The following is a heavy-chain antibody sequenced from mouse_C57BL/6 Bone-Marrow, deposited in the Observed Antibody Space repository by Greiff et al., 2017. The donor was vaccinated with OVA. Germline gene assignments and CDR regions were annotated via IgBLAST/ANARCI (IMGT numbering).Heavy chain of an antibody. D-gene: IGHD1-1*02. J-gene: IGHJ2*01. CDR3: ARAYGYLDY. V-gene: IGHV5-16*01. CDR2: INYDGSST. Sequence: EVQRVESAGGLVQPGSSLKLSCTASGFTFSDYYMAWVRQVPEKGLEWVANINYDGSSTYYLDSLKSRFIISRDNAKNILYLQMSSLKSEDTATYYCARAYGYLDYWGQGTTLTVSS. CDR1: GFTFSDYY.